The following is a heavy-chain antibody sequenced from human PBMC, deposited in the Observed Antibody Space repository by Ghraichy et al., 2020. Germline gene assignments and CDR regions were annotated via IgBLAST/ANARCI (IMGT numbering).Heavy chain of an antibody. V-gene: IGHV4-61*02. CDR3: ARELIVGASVSFGPPVENWFDP. J-gene: IGHJ5*02. CDR2: IYTSGST. Sequence: SETLPLTCTVSGGSISSGSYYWSWIRQPAGKGLEWIGRIYTSGSTNYNPSLKSRVTISVDTSKNQFSLKLSSVTAADTAVYYCARELIVGASVSFGPPVENWFDPWGQGTLVTVSS. CDR1: GGSISSGSYY. D-gene: IGHD1-26*01.